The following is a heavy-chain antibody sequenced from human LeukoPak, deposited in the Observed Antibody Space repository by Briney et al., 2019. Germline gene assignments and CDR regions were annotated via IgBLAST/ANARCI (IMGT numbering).Heavy chain of an antibody. CDR2: IYYSGST. CDR3: ATDRRVRGVIDY. CDR1: GGSISSSSYY. Sequence: PSETLSLTCTVSGGSISSSSYYWGWIRQPPGKGLEWIGSIYYSGSTYYNPSLKSRVTISVDTSKNQFSLKLSSVTAADTAVYYCATDRRVRGVIDYWGQGTLVTVSS. D-gene: IGHD3-10*01. V-gene: IGHV4-39*07. J-gene: IGHJ4*02.